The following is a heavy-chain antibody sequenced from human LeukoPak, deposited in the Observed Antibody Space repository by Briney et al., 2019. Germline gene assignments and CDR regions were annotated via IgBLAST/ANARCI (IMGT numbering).Heavy chain of an antibody. Sequence: GGSLRLSCAASGFNFNIYGMHWVRQAPGKGLEWVSAISGSGGSTYYADSVKGRFTISRDNSKNTLYLQMNSLRAEDTAVYYCAKDGYSSSWRKDNWFDPWGQGTLVTVSS. V-gene: IGHV3-23*01. D-gene: IGHD6-13*01. CDR1: GFNFNIYG. CDR3: AKDGYSSSWRKDNWFDP. J-gene: IGHJ5*02. CDR2: ISGSGGST.